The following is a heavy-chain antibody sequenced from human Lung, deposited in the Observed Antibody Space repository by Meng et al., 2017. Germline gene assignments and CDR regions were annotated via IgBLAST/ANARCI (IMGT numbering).Heavy chain of an antibody. J-gene: IGHJ4*02. Sequence: QVQRQQWAAGLLQPSETLSLTCVVSGGSFSDYYWSWIRQPPGKGLEWIGEINHSGSTNYNPSLESRATISVDTSQNNLSLKLSSVTAADSAVYYCARGPTTMAHDFDYWGQGTLVTVSS. D-gene: IGHD4-11*01. V-gene: IGHV4-34*01. CDR2: INHSGST. CDR1: GGSFSDYY. CDR3: ARGPTTMAHDFDY.